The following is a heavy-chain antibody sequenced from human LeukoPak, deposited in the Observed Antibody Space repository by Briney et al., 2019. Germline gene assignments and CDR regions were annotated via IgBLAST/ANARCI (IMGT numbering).Heavy chain of an antibody. Sequence: SVKVSCKASGGTFSSYAISWVRQAPGQGLEWMGRIIPILGIANYAQKFQGRVTITADKSTSTAYMELSSLRAEDTALYSCVKGIGGGWGNFYGMEVWGQGTTVTVSS. CDR2: IIPILGIA. J-gene: IGHJ6*02. D-gene: IGHD6-19*01. V-gene: IGHV1-69*04. CDR3: VKGIGGGWGNFYGMEV. CDR1: GGTFSSYA.